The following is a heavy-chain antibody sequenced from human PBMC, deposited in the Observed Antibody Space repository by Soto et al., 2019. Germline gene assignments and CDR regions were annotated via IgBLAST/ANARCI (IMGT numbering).Heavy chain of an antibody. Sequence: PGGSLRLSCEASGFTFHRYWMWWVRQAPGKGLQWLANINEDGSEKYYLDSVRGRFTISRDNAKNSLYLQMNSLRAEDTAVYYCLCGGNYFVYWGQGTLVTVSS. J-gene: IGHJ4*02. D-gene: IGHD3-16*01. CDR1: GFTFHRYW. V-gene: IGHV3-7*01. CDR2: INEDGSEK. CDR3: LCGGNYFVY.